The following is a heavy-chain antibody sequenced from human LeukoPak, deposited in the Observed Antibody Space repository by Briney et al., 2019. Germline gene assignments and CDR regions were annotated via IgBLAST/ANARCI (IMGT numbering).Heavy chain of an antibody. CDR2: IYYSGST. J-gene: IGHJ4*02. Sequence: SETLSLTCTVSGGSISSYYWSWIRQPPGKGLEWIGYIYYSGSTNYNPSLTSRVTISVDTSKNQFSLKLSSVTAADTAVYYCARAKPSGWFDYWGQGTLVTVSS. V-gene: IGHV4-59*01. CDR3: ARAKPSGWFDY. D-gene: IGHD6-19*01. CDR1: GGSISSYY.